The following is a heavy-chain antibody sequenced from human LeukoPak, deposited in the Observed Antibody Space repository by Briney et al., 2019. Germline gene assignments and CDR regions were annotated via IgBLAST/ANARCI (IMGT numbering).Heavy chain of an antibody. V-gene: IGHV4-31*03. J-gene: IGHJ4*02. D-gene: IGHD6-19*01. Sequence: SETLSLTCTVSGGSVSSGDYYWSRIRQLPGKGLEWIGYIYYSGNTYYNPSLKSRLTISVDTSKNQFSLKLSSVTAADTAVYYCARRRGNTSGFQGYYFDYWGQGTLVTVSS. CDR1: GGSVSSGDYY. CDR2: IYYSGNT. CDR3: ARRRGNTSGFQGYYFDY.